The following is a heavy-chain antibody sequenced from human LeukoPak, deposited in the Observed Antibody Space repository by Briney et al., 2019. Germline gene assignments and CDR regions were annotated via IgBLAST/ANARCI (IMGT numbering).Heavy chain of an antibody. CDR1: GYTFTGYY. CDR2: INPNSGGT. D-gene: IGHD6-13*01. Sequence: GASVKVSCKASGYTFTGYYMHWVRQAPGQGLEWMGWINPNSGGTNYAQKFQGRVTMTRDTSISTAYMELSRLRSDDTAVYYCARDLRRVAAAGTPGYWGQGTLVTVSS. CDR3: ARDLRRVAAAGTPGY. V-gene: IGHV1-2*02. J-gene: IGHJ4*02.